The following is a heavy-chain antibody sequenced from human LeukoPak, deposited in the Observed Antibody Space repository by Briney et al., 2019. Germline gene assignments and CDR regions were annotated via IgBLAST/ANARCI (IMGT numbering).Heavy chain of an antibody. D-gene: IGHD2-8*01. CDR1: GGSISNTNW. CDR2: ISLTGLT. J-gene: IGHJ4*02. Sequence: SGTLSLTCGVSGGSISNTNWWSWVRQPPGQGLEWIGEISLTGLTHYNPSLESRVTASLDKSKNQLSLNLTSVTAADTAVYYCSRENGAFSPFGYWGQGTLVTVLS. CDR3: SRENGAFSPFGY. V-gene: IGHV4-4*02.